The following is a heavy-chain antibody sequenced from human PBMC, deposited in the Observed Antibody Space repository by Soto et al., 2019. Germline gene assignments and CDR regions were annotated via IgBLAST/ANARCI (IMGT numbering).Heavy chain of an antibody. V-gene: IGHV3-23*01. CDR3: AKIASAGGLDY. D-gene: IGHD3-10*01. CDR1: GFTFSSYA. Sequence: GGSLRLSCAASGFTFSSYAMSWVRQAPGKGLEWVSSIGASTYYADSVKGRFTISRDNSKNTMYLQMSGLRVEDTAVYYCAKIASAGGLDYWGQGTLVTVSS. CDR2: IGAST. J-gene: IGHJ4*02.